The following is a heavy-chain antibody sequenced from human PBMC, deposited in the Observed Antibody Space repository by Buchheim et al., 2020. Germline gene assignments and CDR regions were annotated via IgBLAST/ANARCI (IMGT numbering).Heavy chain of an antibody. V-gene: IGHV3-33*01. CDR2: IWYDGSNK. CDR1: GFTFRNYG. Sequence: VQLLESGGGLVQPGGSLRLSCAASGFTFRNYGMHWVRQAPGKGLEWVTLIWYDGSNKNYADSVKGRFTISRDNSKNTLYLQMNSLRAEDTAVYYCASGRCGGGICYFDYWGQGNL. J-gene: IGHJ4*02. D-gene: IGHD2-15*01. CDR3: ASGRCGGGICYFDY.